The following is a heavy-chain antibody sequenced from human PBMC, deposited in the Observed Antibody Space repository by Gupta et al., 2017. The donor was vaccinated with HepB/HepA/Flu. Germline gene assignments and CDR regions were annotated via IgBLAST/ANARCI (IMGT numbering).Heavy chain of an antibody. CDR1: GFTFSSYA. V-gene: IGHV3-64*01. D-gene: IGHD2-2*01. CDR2: ISSNGGST. Sequence: EVQLVLSVGVFVHPGGSLRLSCSASGFTFSSYAMHWVRQAPGKGLEYVSAISSNGGSTYYANSVKGRFTIPRDNSKNTLYLQMGSLRAEDMAVYYCARGSSTSDAFDIWGQGTMVTVSS. CDR3: ARGSSTSDAFDI. J-gene: IGHJ3*02.